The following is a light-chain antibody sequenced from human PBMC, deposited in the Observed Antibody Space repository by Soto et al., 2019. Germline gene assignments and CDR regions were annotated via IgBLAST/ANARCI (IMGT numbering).Light chain of an antibody. CDR3: QQSYSSPPT. CDR2: AAS. V-gene: IGKV1-39*01. J-gene: IGKJ1*01. CDR1: QSISNH. Sequence: DIQMTQSPSSLSASVEDRVIITCRASQSISNHLNWYQQKPGKAPKLLIFAASSLQSGVPSRFSGSRSGPDFTLTISSLQPEDFETYYCQQSYSSPPTLAQGPNVEI.